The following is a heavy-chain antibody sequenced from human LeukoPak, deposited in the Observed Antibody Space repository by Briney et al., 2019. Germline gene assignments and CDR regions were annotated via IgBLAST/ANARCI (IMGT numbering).Heavy chain of an antibody. J-gene: IGHJ4*02. CDR1: GFTFSSYG. CDR3: AKDQASGLRYFDWLSDY. D-gene: IGHD3-9*01. Sequence: GGSLRLSCAASGFTFSSYGMHWVRQAPGKGLEWVAFIRYDRRNQYYADSVKGRFTISRDNSKNTLYLQMNSLRAEDTAVYYCAKDQASGLRYFDWLSDYWGQGTLVTVSS. CDR2: IRYDRRNQ. V-gene: IGHV3-30*02.